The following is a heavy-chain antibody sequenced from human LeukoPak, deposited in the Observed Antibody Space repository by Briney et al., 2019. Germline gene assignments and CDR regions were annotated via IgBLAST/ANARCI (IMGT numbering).Heavy chain of an antibody. Sequence: PGGSLRLSCAASGFTFSSYWMHWVRQAPGKGLVWVSRINSDGSSTSYADSVKGRFTISRDNAKNTLYLQMNSLRAEDTAVCYCASRSSGYYYYMDVWGKGTTVTVSS. D-gene: IGHD6-19*01. CDR1: GFTFSSYW. CDR3: ASRSSGYYYYMDV. V-gene: IGHV3-74*01. J-gene: IGHJ6*03. CDR2: INSDGSST.